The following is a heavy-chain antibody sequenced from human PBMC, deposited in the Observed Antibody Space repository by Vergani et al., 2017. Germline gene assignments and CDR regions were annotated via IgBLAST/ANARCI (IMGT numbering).Heavy chain of an antibody. CDR1: GFSFNSYW. CDR3: ARARCIETWYMSNGLDS. Sequence: DVHLAESGGGFFQPGGSLRLSCSASGFSFNSYWMHWVRQVPGKGLLWVSRIKSDGSITAYADSVKGRFTISRDNDQNTLYLQMNSLRVEDTCVYYCARARCIETWYMSNGLDSWGQGTLVTVSS. J-gene: IGHJ5*01. V-gene: IGHV3-74*03. D-gene: IGHD2-8*01. CDR2: IKSDGSIT.